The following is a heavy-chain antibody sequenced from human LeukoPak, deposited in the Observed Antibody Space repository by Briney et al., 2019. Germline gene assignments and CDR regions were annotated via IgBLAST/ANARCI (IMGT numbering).Heavy chain of an antibody. CDR1: GFAFRNYG. Sequence: GGSLRLSCSASGFAFRNYGMAWVRQAPGKGLDFVSAVNAKGDVTSYADSVKGRFTMSRDNSKNTLYLQMNSLRAEVTAVYYCAKEKGDGLPFDYWGQGTLITVSS. J-gene: IGHJ4*02. CDR2: VNAKGDVT. CDR3: AKEKGDGLPFDY. D-gene: IGHD5-24*01. V-gene: IGHV3-23*01.